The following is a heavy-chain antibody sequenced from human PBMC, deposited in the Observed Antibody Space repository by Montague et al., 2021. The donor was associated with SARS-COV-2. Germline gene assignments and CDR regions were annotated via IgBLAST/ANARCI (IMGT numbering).Heavy chain of an antibody. D-gene: IGHD6-13*01. Sequence: SETLSLTCTVSGGSISSSSYYWGWIRQPPGKGLEWFGGIDYSGXTXYXXXXKXRVTISVDTSKNQFSLKLSSVTAADTAVYYCARVGRQQLVRLSGMDVWGQGTTVTVSS. J-gene: IGHJ6*02. CDR2: IDYSGXT. CDR1: GGSISSSSYY. V-gene: IGHV4-39*07. CDR3: ARVGRQQLVRLSGMDV.